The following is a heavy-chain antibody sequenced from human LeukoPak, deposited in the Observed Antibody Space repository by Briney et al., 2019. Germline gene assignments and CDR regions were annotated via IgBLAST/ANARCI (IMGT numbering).Heavy chain of an antibody. V-gene: IGHV4-34*01. CDR3: AKESNSSDNWYFDL. D-gene: IGHD2/OR15-2a*01. J-gene: IGHJ2*01. Sequence: PSETLSLTCAVYGGSFSGHYWSWIRQPPGKGLEWIGEINHSGSTNYNPSLKSRVTISVDESKNQFSLKLSSVTAADTAVYYCAKESNSSDNWYFDLWGRGTLVTVSS. CDR1: GGSFSGHY. CDR2: INHSGST.